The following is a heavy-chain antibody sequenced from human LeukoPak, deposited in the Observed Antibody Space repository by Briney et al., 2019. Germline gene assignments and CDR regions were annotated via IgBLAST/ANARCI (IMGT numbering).Heavy chain of an antibody. D-gene: IGHD5-24*01. CDR1: GGSINSHSYY. CDR2: VYYDGTS. J-gene: IGHJ4*02. Sequence: SETLSLTCTVSGGSINSHSYYWGWIRQPPGRGLEWIGSVYYDGTSYSNPSLKSRVAVFVDTSRDQFSLDLSFVTAADTALYYCVRHISTNTGYFDSCGQGTLVSVSS. CDR3: VRHISTNTGYFDS. V-gene: IGHV4-39*01.